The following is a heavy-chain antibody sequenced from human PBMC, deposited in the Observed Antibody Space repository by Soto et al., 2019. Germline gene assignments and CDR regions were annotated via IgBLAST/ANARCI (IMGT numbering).Heavy chain of an antibody. CDR2: ISGSGGST. J-gene: IGHJ6*03. V-gene: IGHV3-23*01. Sequence: GGSLRLSCAASGFTFSSYAMSWVRQAPGKGLEWVSAISGSGGSTYYADSVKGRFTISRDNSKNTLYLQMNSLRAEDTAVYYCAKDPLCSGGSCYKSYYYYMDVWGKGTTVTVSS. CDR3: AKDPLCSGGSCYKSYYYYMDV. D-gene: IGHD2-15*01. CDR1: GFTFSSYA.